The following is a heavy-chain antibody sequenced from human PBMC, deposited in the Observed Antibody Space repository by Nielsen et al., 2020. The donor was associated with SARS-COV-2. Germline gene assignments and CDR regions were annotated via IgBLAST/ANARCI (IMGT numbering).Heavy chain of an antibody. CDR3: ARDSYIVPTNYYFDY. V-gene: IGHV3-74*03. CDR1: GFTFNNYA. Sequence: GGSLRLSCAASGFTFNNYAMNWVRQGPGKGLTWVSRIKSDGSSRTYADSVKGRFTMSRDNAKNLLYLQMNSLRDDDTAVYYCARDSYIVPTNYYFDYWGQGALVTVSS. D-gene: IGHD5-12*01. J-gene: IGHJ4*02. CDR2: IKSDGSSR.